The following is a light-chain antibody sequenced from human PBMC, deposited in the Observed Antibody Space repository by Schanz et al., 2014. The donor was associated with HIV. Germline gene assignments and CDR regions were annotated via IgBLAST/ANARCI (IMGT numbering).Light chain of an antibody. CDR3: QTWGTGIRV. V-gene: IGLV4-69*01. J-gene: IGLJ3*02. Sequence: QSVLTQSPSASASLGASVKLTCTLSSGHSSYAIAWHQQQPEKGPRYLMNLNSDGSHRKGDGIPDRFSGSSSGAERYFTISSLQSEDEADYYCQTWGTGIRVFGGGTKLTVL. CDR1: SGHSSYA. CDR2: LNSDGSH.